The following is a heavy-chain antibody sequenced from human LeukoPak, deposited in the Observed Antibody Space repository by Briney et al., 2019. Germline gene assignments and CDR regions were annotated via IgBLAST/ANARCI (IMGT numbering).Heavy chain of an antibody. CDR1: GGSISSYY. CDR2: IYTSGST. V-gene: IGHV4-4*07. J-gene: IGHJ6*03. CDR3: ARDQEAAAGYYYYYYYMDV. D-gene: IGHD6-13*01. Sequence: SETLSLTCTVSGGSISSYYWSWIRQPAGKGLEWIGRIYTSGSTNYNPSLKSRVTMSVDTSKNQFSLKLSSVTAADTAVYYCARDQEAAAGYYYYYYYMDVWGKGTTVTVSS.